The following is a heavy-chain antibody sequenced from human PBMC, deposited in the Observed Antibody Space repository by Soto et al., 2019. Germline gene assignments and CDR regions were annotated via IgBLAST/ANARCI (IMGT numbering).Heavy chain of an antibody. J-gene: IGHJ5*02. D-gene: IGHD4-17*01. CDR1: GASISSNTYY. Sequence: SETLSLTCTVSGASISSNTYYWAWIRRPPGKGLECIGSIYYDGSTYYNPSLKSRLTISTDNAKNTVYLQMNGLRAEDTAVYYCATVFDLWGQGTLVTVSS. CDR3: ATVFDL. V-gene: IGHV4-39*01. CDR2: IYYDGST.